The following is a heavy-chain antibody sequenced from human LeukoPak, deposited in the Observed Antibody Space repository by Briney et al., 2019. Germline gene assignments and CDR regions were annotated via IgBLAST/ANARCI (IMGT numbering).Heavy chain of an antibody. CDR2: IRNNRIT. CDR3: TWMATIFTVDY. CDR1: GLTFSDAW. Sequence: PGGSLRLSCVLSGLTFSDAWMSWVRQAPGKGLEWVGRIRNNRITDYAAPVQGRFSISRDNSKNTFYLQMNSLRTEDTGMYFCTWMATIFTVDYWGQGTLVTVSS. J-gene: IGHJ4*02. D-gene: IGHD5-12*01. V-gene: IGHV3-15*01.